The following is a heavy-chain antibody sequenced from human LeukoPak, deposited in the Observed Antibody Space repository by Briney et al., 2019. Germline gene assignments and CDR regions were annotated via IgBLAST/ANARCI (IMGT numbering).Heavy chain of an antibody. J-gene: IGHJ6*03. CDR2: ISGDGGST. D-gene: IGHD5-18*01. CDR3: AKDTLRGYSYGFHNYMDV. Sequence: GGSLRLSCAASGFTFDDYAMHWVRQAPGKGLEWVSLISGDGGSTYYADSVKGRFTISRDNSKNSLYLQMDSLRTEDTALYYCAKDTLRGYSYGFHNYMDVWGKGTTVTVSS. CDR1: GFTFDDYA. V-gene: IGHV3-43*02.